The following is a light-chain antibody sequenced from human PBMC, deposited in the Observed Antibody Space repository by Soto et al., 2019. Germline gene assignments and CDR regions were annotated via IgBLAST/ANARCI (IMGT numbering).Light chain of an antibody. CDR3: QQYDSSPWT. CDR2: GAS. J-gene: IGKJ1*01. CDR1: QSVSSSY. Sequence: EIVLTQSPGTLSLSPGARATLSCRASQSVSSSYLAWYQQKPGQAPRLLIYGASSRATGIPDRFSGSGSGTDFTLTISRLEPEDFAVYYCQQYDSSPWTFGQGTKVDIK. V-gene: IGKV3-20*01.